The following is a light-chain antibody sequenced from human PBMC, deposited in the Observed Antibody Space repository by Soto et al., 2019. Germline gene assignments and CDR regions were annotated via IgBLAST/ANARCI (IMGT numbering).Light chain of an antibody. V-gene: IGKV1-39*01. J-gene: IGKJ1*01. CDR1: QNIDSY. CDR3: QQTYTTPWT. Sequence: DIQMTQSPSSLSASVGDRVTITCRASQNIDSYLNWYQQRPGKAPKLLIHDASNLQGGVTSRFSGSGSGTDFALTINSLQPEDFATIYCQQTYTTPWTFGQGTKVDIK. CDR2: DAS.